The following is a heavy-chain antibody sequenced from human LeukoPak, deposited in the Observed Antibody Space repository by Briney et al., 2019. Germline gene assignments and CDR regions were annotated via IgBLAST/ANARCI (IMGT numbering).Heavy chain of an antibody. CDR3: AKTGSRATVGYYFDY. V-gene: IGHV3-30*04. J-gene: IGHJ4*02. CDR1: GFTFSSYA. Sequence: GGSLRLSCAASGFTFSSYAMHWVRQAPGKGLEWVAVISYDGSNKYYADSVKGRFTISRDNSKNTLYLQMNSLRAEDTAVYYCAKTGSRATVGYYFDYWGQGTLVTVSS. D-gene: IGHD4-17*01. CDR2: ISYDGSNK.